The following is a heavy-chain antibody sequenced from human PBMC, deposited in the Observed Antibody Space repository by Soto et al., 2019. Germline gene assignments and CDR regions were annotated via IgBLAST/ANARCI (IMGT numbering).Heavy chain of an antibody. D-gene: IGHD4-17*01. CDR2: IYYSGST. V-gene: IGHV4-39*01. CDR3: ARHSSPPVDYGDYVDYYYYMDV. J-gene: IGHJ6*03. Sequence: PSETLSLTCTVSGGSISSSSYYWGWIRQPPGKGLEWIGSIYYSGSTHYNPSLKSRVTISVDTSKNQFSLKLSSVTAADTAVYYCARHSSPPVDYGDYVDYYYYMDVWGKGTTVTVSS. CDR1: GGSISSSSYY.